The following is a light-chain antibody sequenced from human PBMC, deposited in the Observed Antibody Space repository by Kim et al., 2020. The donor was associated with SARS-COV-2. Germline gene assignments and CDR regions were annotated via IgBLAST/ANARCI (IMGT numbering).Light chain of an antibody. V-gene: IGKV1-16*02. CDR3: QQYNTYPLT. CDR1: QDINSY. CDR2: AAS. Sequence: SASVGDRVTNSRRASQDINSYLVWFQQRPGKAPKTLIYAASSLERGVPSNFSGSGFGTDFTLTINSLQPDDFATYYCQQYNTYPLTFGQGTKLEI. J-gene: IGKJ2*01.